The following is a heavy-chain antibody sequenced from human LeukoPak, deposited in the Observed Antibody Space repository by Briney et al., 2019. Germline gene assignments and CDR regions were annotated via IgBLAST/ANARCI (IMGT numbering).Heavy chain of an antibody. CDR2: IRSSGDTT. CDR1: GFTFSSYA. CDR3: TKDQADGYTNYGDY. J-gene: IGHJ4*02. D-gene: IGHD5-24*01. Sequence: GGSLRLSCAAPGFTFSSYAMSWVRQAPGKGLEWVSTIRSSGDTTYYADSVKGRFTVSRDYSKRTLNLQMNSLRAEDTAVCYCTKDQADGYTNYGDYWGQGTLVTVSS. V-gene: IGHV3-23*01.